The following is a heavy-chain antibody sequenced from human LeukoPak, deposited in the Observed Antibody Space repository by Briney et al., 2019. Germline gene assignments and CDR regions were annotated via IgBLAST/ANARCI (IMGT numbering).Heavy chain of an antibody. D-gene: IGHD6-19*01. CDR3: ARSWLPTGGYYYYMDV. Sequence: SQTLSLTCTVSGGSHSSGSYYWSWIRQPAGKGLEWIGRIYTSGSTNYNPSLKSRVTISVDTSKNQFSLKLSSVTAADTAVYYCARSWLPTGGYYYYMDVRGKGTTVTVSS. J-gene: IGHJ6*03. CDR2: IYTSGST. CDR1: GGSHSSGSYY. V-gene: IGHV4-61*02.